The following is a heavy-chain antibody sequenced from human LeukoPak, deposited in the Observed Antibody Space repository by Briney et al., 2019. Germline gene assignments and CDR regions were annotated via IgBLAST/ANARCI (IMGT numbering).Heavy chain of an antibody. Sequence: SETLSLTCTVSGGSISSRSYYWGWIRQPPGKGLEWIGSIYYSGSTYYNPSLRSRVTLSVDTSTNQFSLKLSSVTAADTAVYYCASGNCAGDCNFLTYFDYWGQGALVTVSS. D-gene: IGHD2-21*02. CDR3: ASGNCAGDCNFLTYFDY. V-gene: IGHV4-39*07. CDR2: IYYSGST. CDR1: GGSISSRSYY. J-gene: IGHJ4*02.